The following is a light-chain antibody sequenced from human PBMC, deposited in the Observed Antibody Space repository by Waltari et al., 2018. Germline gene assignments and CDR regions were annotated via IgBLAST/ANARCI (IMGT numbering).Light chain of an antibody. CDR3: QQRSNWTPHT. CDR2: DAS. J-gene: IGKJ2*01. Sequence: EIVLPQSPAPLSLSPGEAATHSCRASQSVGTYLAWYQQKPGQPPRLLIYDASNRATGVPARFRGSGSGTDFTLTISSLEAEDFAVYYCQQRSNWTPHTFGQGARLEIK. V-gene: IGKV3-11*01. CDR1: QSVGTY.